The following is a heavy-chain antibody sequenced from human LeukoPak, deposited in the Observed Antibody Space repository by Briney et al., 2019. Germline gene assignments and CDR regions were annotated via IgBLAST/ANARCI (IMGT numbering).Heavy chain of an antibody. CDR2: IYYSGST. J-gene: IGHJ4*02. CDR3: ARLYNWNYDY. CDR1: GGSISSSSYY. V-gene: IGHV4-39*07. Sequence: PSETLSLTCTVSGGSISSSSYYWGWIRQPPGKGLEWIGSIYYSGSTYYNPSLKSRVTISVDTSKNQFSLKLSSVTAADTAVYYCARLYNWNYDYWGQGTLVTVSS. D-gene: IGHD1-7*01.